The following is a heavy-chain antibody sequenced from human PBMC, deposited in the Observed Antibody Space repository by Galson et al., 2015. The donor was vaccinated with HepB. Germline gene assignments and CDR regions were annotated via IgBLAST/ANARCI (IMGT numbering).Heavy chain of an antibody. D-gene: IGHD3-10*01. J-gene: IGHJ4*02. V-gene: IGHV3-30*18. CDR3: AKDDYGSGATIGY. CDR1: GFTFSSYG. CDR2: ISYDGSNK. Sequence: SLRLSCAASGFTFSSYGMHWARQAPGKGLEWVAVISYDGSNKYYADSVKGRFTISRDNSKNTLYLQMNSLRAEDTAVYYCAKDDYGSGATIGYWGQGTLVTVSS.